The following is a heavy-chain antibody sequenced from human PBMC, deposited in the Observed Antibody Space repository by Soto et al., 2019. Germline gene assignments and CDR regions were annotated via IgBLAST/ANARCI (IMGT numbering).Heavy chain of an antibody. J-gene: IGHJ5*02. D-gene: IGHD2-8*01. CDR3: ATILIPGTRHTDFDP. V-gene: IGHV4-39*01. CDR2: LDYVGSP. CDR1: GGSIGSFDNY. Sequence: SETLSLTCSVSGGSIGSFDNYWAWVRQAPGKGLDWIGSLDYVGSPFYNPSLKSRVTMSIDTTKNQFSLNLTSVTATDTAVYYCATILIPGTRHTDFDPRRQGISVTVSS.